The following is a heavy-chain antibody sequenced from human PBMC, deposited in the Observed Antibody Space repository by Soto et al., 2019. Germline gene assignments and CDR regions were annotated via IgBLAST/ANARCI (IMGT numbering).Heavy chain of an antibody. D-gene: IGHD6-6*01. Sequence: PSETLSLTCTVSGGSISSGGYYWSWIRQHPEKGLEWIGYIYYTGNTYYNASLKSRVTISVDTSNNRFSLKLSSVTAADTAVYYCARVGISSSDAFDIWGQGTTVTVSS. CDR1: GGSISSGGYY. V-gene: IGHV4-31*03. J-gene: IGHJ3*02. CDR3: ARVGISSSDAFDI. CDR2: IYYTGNT.